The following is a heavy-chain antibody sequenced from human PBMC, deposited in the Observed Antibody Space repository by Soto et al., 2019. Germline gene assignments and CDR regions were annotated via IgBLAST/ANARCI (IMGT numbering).Heavy chain of an antibody. J-gene: IGHJ6*02. V-gene: IGHV4-34*01. D-gene: IGHD3-10*01. CDR1: GGSFSGYY. CDR2: INHSGST. CDR3: LLLWFEGDYYGMDV. Sequence: LSLTCAVYGGSFSGYYWSWIRQPPGKGLEWIGEINHSGSTNYNPSLKSRVTISVDTSKNQFSLKLSSVTAADTAVYYCLLLWFEGDYYGMDVWGQGTTVTVSS.